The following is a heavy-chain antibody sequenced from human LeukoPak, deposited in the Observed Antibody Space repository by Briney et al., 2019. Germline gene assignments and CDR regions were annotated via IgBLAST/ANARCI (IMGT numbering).Heavy chain of an antibody. CDR3: ATGGYDSSGLYFDY. D-gene: IGHD3-22*01. V-gene: IGHV1-24*01. Sequence: GASVKVSCKVSGYTLTELSMHWVRQAPGTGLEWMGGFDPEDGETIYAQKFQGRVTMTEDTSTDTAYMELSSLRSEDTAVYYCATGGYDSSGLYFDYWGQGTLVTVSS. CDR2: FDPEDGET. CDR1: GYTLTELS. J-gene: IGHJ4*02.